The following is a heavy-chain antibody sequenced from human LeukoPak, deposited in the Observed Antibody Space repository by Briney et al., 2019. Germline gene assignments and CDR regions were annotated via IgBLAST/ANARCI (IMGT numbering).Heavy chain of an antibody. CDR2: FDPEDGET. V-gene: IGHV1-24*01. J-gene: IGHJ4*02. CDR3: ATLTPFRSGWGYFDH. Sequence: ASVKVSCKVSGYTLTELSMHWVRQAPGKGLEWMGGFDPEDGETIYAQKFQGRVTMTEDTSTDTAYMELSSLRSEDTAVYYYATLTPFRSGWGYFDHWGQGTLVTVSS. CDR1: GYTLTELS. D-gene: IGHD6-19*01.